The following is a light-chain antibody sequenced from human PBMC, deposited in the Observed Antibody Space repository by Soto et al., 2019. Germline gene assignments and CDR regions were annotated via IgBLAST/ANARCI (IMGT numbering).Light chain of an antibody. V-gene: IGLV1-47*02. Sequence: QSVLTQPPSASGTPGQRVTISCSGSNSNIGGNSVNWYQQLPLRAPKLLIYSNNQRPSGVPDRFSGSKSGTSASMAISGVRSEDEADYYCAAWDDSLTAGVFGGGTKVTVL. J-gene: IGLJ3*02. CDR2: SNN. CDR3: AAWDDSLTAGV. CDR1: NSNIGGNS.